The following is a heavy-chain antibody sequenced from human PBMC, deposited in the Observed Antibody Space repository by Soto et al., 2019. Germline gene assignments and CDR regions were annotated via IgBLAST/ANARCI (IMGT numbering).Heavy chain of an antibody. V-gene: IGHV1-45*02. CDR1: GYTFTGYY. D-gene: IGHD6-6*01. CDR3: ASEAAHAAGFDY. J-gene: IGHJ4*02. Sequence: SVKVSCKASGYTFTGYYMHWVRQAPGQALEWMGWITPFNGNTNYAQKFQDRVTITRDRSMSTAYMELSSLRSEDTAMYYCASEAAHAAGFDYWGQGTLVTVSS. CDR2: ITPFNGNT.